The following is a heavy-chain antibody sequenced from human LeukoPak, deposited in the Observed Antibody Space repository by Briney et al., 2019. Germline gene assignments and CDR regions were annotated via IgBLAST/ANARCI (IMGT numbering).Heavy chain of an antibody. CDR3: GRRLTMSRLGEDSWLDP. J-gene: IGHJ5*02. V-gene: IGHV4-59*08. CDR1: GFSINNYY. Sequence: PSETLSLTCTVSGFSINNYYWNWIRQPPGKGLEWVGYIHNRVTTNYNPSLKNRVSISLDTSTNQSSLKLGSVTAAEPAVYYWGRRLTMSRLGEDSWLDPWGQGTLVTVSS. CDR2: IHNRVTT. D-gene: IGHD3-10*01.